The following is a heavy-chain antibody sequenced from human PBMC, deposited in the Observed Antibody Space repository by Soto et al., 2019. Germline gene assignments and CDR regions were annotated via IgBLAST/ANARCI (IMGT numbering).Heavy chain of an antibody. J-gene: IGHJ4*02. D-gene: IGHD3-9*01. CDR3: ARLGYFDWLNHMDY. V-gene: IGHV4-30-4*01. CDR2: IYYSGST. Sequence: ASETLFLTCTVSGGSISSGDYYWSWIRQPPGKGLEWIGYIYYSGSTYYNPSLKSRVTISVDTSKNQFSLKLSSVTAADTAVYYCARLGYFDWLNHMDYWGQGTLVTVSS. CDR1: GGSISSGDYY.